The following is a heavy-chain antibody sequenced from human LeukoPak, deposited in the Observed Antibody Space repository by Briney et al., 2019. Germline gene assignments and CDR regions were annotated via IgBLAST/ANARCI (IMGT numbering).Heavy chain of an antibody. CDR2: IIPIFGTA. V-gene: IGHV1-69*05. CDR1: GGTFSSYA. D-gene: IGHD2-2*01. Sequence: GASVKVSCKASGGTFSSYAISWVRQAPGQGLEWMGGIIPIFGTANYAQKFQGRVTITTDESTSTAYMELSSLRSDDTAVYYCATTYCSGATCSTNLLEYWGQGTLVTVSS. J-gene: IGHJ4*02. CDR3: ATTYCSGATCSTNLLEY.